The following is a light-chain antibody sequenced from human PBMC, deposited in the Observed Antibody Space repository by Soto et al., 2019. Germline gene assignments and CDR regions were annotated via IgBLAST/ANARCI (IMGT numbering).Light chain of an antibody. J-gene: IGLJ2*01. CDR2: EVS. Sequence: QSALTQPASVSGSPGQSITISCTGTSSDVGAYNYVSWYQQHPGKAPKLMIFEVSDRPSGVSNRFSGSKSGNTASLTISGLQAEDEADYYCSSYTSSNTLVFGGGTKPIVL. V-gene: IGLV2-14*01. CDR3: SSYTSSNTLV. CDR1: SSDVGAYNY.